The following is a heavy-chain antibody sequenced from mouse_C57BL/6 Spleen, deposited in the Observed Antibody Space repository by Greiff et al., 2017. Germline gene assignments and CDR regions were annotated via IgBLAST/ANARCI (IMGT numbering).Heavy chain of an antibody. CDR2: INPNNGGT. Sequence: DVQLQQSGPELVKPGASVKISCKASGYTFTDYYMNWVKQSHGKSLEWIGDINPNNGGTSYNQKFKGKATLTVDKSSSTAYMELRSLTSEDSAVYYCARGSSLDYWGQGTTLTVSS. J-gene: IGHJ2*01. V-gene: IGHV1-26*01. CDR3: ARGSSLDY. D-gene: IGHD1-1*01. CDR1: GYTFTDYY.